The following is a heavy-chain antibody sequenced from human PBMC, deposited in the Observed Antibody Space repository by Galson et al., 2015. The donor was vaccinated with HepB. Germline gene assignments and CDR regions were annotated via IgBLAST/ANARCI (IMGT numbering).Heavy chain of an antibody. Sequence: CPRLACAASGFTFGSYVMSWARQAPGKGLEWVSAITGGGDKTNYADSVKSRFTISRDNSKSTLHLQMTSLRADDTAIYYCAKTFGAFDIWGQGTMVTVSS. CDR2: ITGGGDKT. CDR1: GFTFGSYV. V-gene: IGHV3-23*01. D-gene: IGHD3-16*01. CDR3: AKTFGAFDI. J-gene: IGHJ3*02.